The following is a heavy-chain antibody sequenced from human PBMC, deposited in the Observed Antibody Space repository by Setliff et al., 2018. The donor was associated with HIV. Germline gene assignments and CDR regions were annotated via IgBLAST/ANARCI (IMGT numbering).Heavy chain of an antibody. J-gene: IGHJ4*02. V-gene: IGHV4-39*02. Sequence: SETLSLTCTVSGGSISSSSYYWGWIRQPPGKGLEWIGLIYTSGSTKYNPSLKSRVTISVDTSKNHFSLKLNSVTAADTAIYYCAKKSHGSGTFDSWGQGTLVTVSS. CDR1: GGSISSSSYY. CDR2: IYTSGST. D-gene: IGHD3-10*01. CDR3: AKKSHGSGTFDS.